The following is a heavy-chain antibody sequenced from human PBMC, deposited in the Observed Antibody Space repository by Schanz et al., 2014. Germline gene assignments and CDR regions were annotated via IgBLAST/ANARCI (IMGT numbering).Heavy chain of an antibody. J-gene: IGHJ4*02. V-gene: IGHV3-30-3*01. CDR1: GFSIRNHD. D-gene: IGHD2-15*01. CDR2: ISYDGSNK. Sequence: QVQLVESGGGLVKPGGSLRLSCAASGFSIRNHDMHWVRQATGKGLEWVAVISYDGSNKYYADSVKGRFTISRDNSKNTLYLQMNTLRAEDTAVYYCARDRGYCSGGSCLTFDYWGQGTLVTVSS. CDR3: ARDRGYCSGGSCLTFDY.